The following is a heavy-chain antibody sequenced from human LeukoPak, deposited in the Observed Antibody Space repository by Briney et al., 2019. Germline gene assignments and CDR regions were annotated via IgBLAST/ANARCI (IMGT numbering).Heavy chain of an antibody. D-gene: IGHD3-10*01. Sequence: SETLSLTCAVYGGSFSGYYGSWIRQPPGKGLEWIGEINHSGSTNYNPSLKSRVTISVDTSKNQFSLKLSSVTAADTAVYYCARGGLLWFRNGNWFDPWGQGTLVTVSS. J-gene: IGHJ5*02. CDR1: GGSFSGYY. V-gene: IGHV4-34*01. CDR2: INHSGST. CDR3: ARGGLLWFRNGNWFDP.